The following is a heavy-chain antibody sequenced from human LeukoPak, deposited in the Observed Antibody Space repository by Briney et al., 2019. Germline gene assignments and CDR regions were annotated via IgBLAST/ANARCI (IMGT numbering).Heavy chain of an antibody. CDR1: GFTFSTYA. D-gene: IGHD2-2*01. CDR3: AKGYCTSTSCYVAPHY. V-gene: IGHV3-23*01. Sequence: QSGGSLRLSCAASGFTFSTYAMSWVRQAPGKGLQLVSAITGSGDSTSYADSVKGRFTISRDNSKNTLYLQMNSLRAEDTAAYYCAKGYCTSTSCYVAPHYWGQGTLVTVSS. CDR2: ITGSGDST. J-gene: IGHJ4*02.